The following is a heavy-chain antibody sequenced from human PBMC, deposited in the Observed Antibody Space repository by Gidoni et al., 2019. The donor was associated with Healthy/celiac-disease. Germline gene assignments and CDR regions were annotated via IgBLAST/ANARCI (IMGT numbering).Heavy chain of an antibody. D-gene: IGHD5-12*01. CDR1: GGSISSYH. CDR3: ARDNPLYSGYASYYGMDV. CDR2: IYTSGST. Sequence: QVQLQESGPGLVKPSETLSLTCTVSGGSISSYHWSWIRQPAGKGLEWIGRIYTSGSTNYNPSLKSRVTMSVDTSKNQFSLKLSSVTAADTAVYYCARDNPLYSGYASYYGMDVWGQGTTVTVSS. J-gene: IGHJ6*02. V-gene: IGHV4-4*07.